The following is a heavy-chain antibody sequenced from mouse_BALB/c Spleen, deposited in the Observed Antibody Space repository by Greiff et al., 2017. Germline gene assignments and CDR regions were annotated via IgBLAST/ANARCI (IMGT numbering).Heavy chain of an antibody. V-gene: IGHV5-17*02. CDR1: GFTFSSFG. Sequence: EVQLVESGGGLVQPGGSRKLSCAASGFTFSSFGMHWVRQAPEKGLEWVAYISSGSSTIYYADTVKGRFTISRDNPKNTLFLQMTSLRSEDTAMYYCARSGTTVDYWGQGTTLTVSS. D-gene: IGHD1-1*01. J-gene: IGHJ2*01. CDR2: ISSGSSTI. CDR3: ARSGTTVDY.